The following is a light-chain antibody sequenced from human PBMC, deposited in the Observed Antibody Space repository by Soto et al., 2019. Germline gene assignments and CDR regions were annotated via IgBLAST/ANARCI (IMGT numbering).Light chain of an antibody. Sequence: AIRMTQSPSSLSASAGDRVAIACRASQDVGRYLARYQQKPGQAPKLLIYGASTLQSGVPSRFSGGGSGTDFTLTISCLQSEDFATYYCQHYKNYPWTFGQGTKVDIK. J-gene: IGKJ1*01. CDR3: QHYKNYPWT. CDR2: GAS. CDR1: QDVGRY. V-gene: IGKV1-8*01.